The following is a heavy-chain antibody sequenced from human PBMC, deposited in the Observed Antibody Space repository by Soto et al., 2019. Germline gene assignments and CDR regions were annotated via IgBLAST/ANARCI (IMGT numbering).Heavy chain of an antibody. D-gene: IGHD2-2*01. J-gene: IGHJ4*02. CDR3: ARDRCSSTSCLGGY. Sequence: GASVKVSCKASGGTFSSYAISWVRQAPGQGLEWMGGIIPIFGTANYAQKFQGRVTITADESTSTAYMELSSLRSEDTAVYYCARDRCSSTSCLGGYWGQGTLVTVSS. CDR1: GGTFSSYA. V-gene: IGHV1-69*13. CDR2: IIPIFGTA.